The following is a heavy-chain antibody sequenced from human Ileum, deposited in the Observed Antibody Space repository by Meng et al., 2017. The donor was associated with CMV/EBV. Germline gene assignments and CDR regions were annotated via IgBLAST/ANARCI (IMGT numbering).Heavy chain of an antibody. D-gene: IGHD3-9*01. CDR3: ARDPTGYYFFDY. Sequence: EGQFLQSGGGLVQPGGSLRLSCAASGFIFTTYGMTWVRQAPGKGLEWVSAISPSGDVTLYVDSVEGRFTVSRDNAKNSLYLQMNSLRAEDTAVYYCARDPTGYYFFDYWGQGTLVTVSS. CDR1: GFIFTTYG. CDR2: ISPSGDVT. J-gene: IGHJ4*02. V-gene: IGHV3-23*01.